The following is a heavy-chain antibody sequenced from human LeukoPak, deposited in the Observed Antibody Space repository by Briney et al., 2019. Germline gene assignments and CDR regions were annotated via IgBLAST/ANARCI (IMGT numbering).Heavy chain of an antibody. Sequence: SETLSLTCTVSGDSMTYYYWTWIRQPPGKGPEWIGYIYCSGSTKYNPSLKSRATASIDMSKNQFYLSLTSVSDADTAVYYCARGFRTNGWSLGGFDVWGQGTLVTVSS. D-gene: IGHD2-8*01. CDR3: ARGFRTNGWSLGGFDV. J-gene: IGHJ3*01. CDR1: GDSMTYYY. CDR2: IYCSGST. V-gene: IGHV4-59*01.